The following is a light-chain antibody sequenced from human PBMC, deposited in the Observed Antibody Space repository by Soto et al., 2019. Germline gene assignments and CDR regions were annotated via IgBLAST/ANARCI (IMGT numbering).Light chain of an antibody. J-gene: IGLJ1*01. CDR2: DNS. Sequence: QSVLTQPPSVSGAPGQRVTISCTGSSSNIGAGYVVHWYQQLPGTAPKLLIYDNSNRPSGVPDRLSGSKSGTSASLAITGLQSEYEADYYCQSYVRSLNVYVFGTGTKVTVL. V-gene: IGLV1-40*01. CDR1: SSNIGAGYV. CDR3: QSYVRSLNVYV.